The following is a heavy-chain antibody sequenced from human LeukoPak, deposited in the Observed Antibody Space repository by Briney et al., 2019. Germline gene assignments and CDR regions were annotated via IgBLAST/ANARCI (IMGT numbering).Heavy chain of an antibody. CDR1: GFTFSSYA. Sequence: GGSLRLSCAASGFTFSSYAMNWVRQAPGKGLEWVPAISGSGGSTYYADSVKGRFTISRDNSKNTLYLQMNSLRAEDTALYYCSKLTSYYHGSGSADYWAQGTLVTVSS. CDR2: ISGSGGST. CDR3: SKLTSYYHGSGSADY. V-gene: IGHV3-23*01. D-gene: IGHD3-10*01. J-gene: IGHJ4*02.